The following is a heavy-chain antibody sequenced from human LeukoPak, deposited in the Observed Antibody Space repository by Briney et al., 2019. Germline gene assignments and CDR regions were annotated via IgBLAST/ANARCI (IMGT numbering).Heavy chain of an antibody. CDR3: ARMSYYDRRGDNWFDP. Sequence: GASVKVSCKASGYTFTSYDINWVRQATGQGLEWMGCMNPNSGNTGYAQKFQGRVTMTRDTAISTASMELRSLRSENTAVYYCARMSYYDRRGDNWFDPWGQGTLVIVSS. J-gene: IGHJ5*02. V-gene: IGHV1-8*01. CDR1: GYTFTSYD. CDR2: MNPNSGNT. D-gene: IGHD3-22*01.